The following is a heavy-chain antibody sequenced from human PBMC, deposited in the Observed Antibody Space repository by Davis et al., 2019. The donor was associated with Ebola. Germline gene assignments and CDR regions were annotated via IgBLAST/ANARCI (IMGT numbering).Heavy chain of an antibody. V-gene: IGHV4-59*08. CDR2: IYYSGTT. Sequence: MPSETLSLTCTVSGASMSSYYWGWIRQLPGKGLEWIGYIYYSGTTNYNPSLKSRLTISIDTSKNQFSLRLRSVTAADTALYFCARQKYYDGSGYLGDFDYWGQGTLVTVSS. CDR3: ARQKYYDGSGYLGDFDY. D-gene: IGHD3-22*01. CDR1: GASMSSYY. J-gene: IGHJ4*02.